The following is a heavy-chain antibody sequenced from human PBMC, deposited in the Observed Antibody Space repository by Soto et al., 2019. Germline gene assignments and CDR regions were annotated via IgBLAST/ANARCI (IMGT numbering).Heavy chain of an antibody. D-gene: IGHD2-2*01. CDR1: GDTFSNYA. Sequence: HVQLVQSGAEVKKPGSSVKVSCKASGDTFSNYAISWVRQAPGQGLEWMGGVIPIFRTTDYAQNFQGRVTITAAESTSPAYMELSSLRSEDTAVYFCARDMIPAAPAYKYYAMDVWGQGTPVTVSS. V-gene: IGHV1-69*01. CDR3: ARDMIPAAPAYKYYAMDV. J-gene: IGHJ6*02. CDR2: VIPIFRTT.